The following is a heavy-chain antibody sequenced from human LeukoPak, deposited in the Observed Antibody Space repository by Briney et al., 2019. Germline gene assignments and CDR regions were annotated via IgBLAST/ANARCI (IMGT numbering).Heavy chain of an antibody. V-gene: IGHV1-58*01. CDR3: AAPMYDSHAFDI. D-gene: IGHD3-22*01. J-gene: IGHJ3*02. Sequence: GTSVKVSCKASGFTFTSSAVQWVRQARGQRLEWIGWIVVGSDNTNYAQKFQERVTITRDMSTSTAYMELSSLRSEDTAVYYCAAPMYDSHAFDIWGQGTMVTVSS. CDR1: GFTFTSSA. CDR2: IVVGSDNT.